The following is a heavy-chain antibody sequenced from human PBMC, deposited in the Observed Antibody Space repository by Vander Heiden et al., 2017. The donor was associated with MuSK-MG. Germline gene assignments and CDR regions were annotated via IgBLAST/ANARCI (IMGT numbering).Heavy chain of an antibody. D-gene: IGHD2-15*01. CDR3: AKELDLGLRWYFRWGDY. Sequence: EVQLLESGGGLVQPGGSLTLSCAASGCTFISYTMSWVRQAPGKGLWWVSAISGSGGSTYDADSVKGRFTISRDNSKNTLYLQMNSLRAEDTAVYYCAKELDLGLRWYFRWGDYWGQGTLVTVSS. V-gene: IGHV3-23*01. J-gene: IGHJ4*02. CDR2: ISGSGGST. CDR1: GCTFISYT.